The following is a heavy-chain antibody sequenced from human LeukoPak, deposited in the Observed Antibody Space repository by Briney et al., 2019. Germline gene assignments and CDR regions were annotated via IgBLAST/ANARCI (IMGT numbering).Heavy chain of an antibody. D-gene: IGHD2-2*01. V-gene: IGHV3-74*01. CDR1: GFAFSNSW. CDR3: AREAVVGGLGY. CDR2: INIDGITT. J-gene: IGHJ4*02. Sequence: GGALRLSCAASGFAFSNSWMHLVRQAPGKGLVLVSGINIDGITTGYADSVKGRFTISRDTAQTTLYLQMNPLRAEEMAVYYCAREAVVGGLGYWGQGTLVTVSS.